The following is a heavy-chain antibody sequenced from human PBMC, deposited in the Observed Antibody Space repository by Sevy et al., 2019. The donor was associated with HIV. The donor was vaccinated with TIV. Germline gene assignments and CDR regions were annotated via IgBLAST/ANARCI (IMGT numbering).Heavy chain of an antibody. V-gene: IGHV3-21*01. CDR3: ARPYGSGSWEAFDL. CDR2: ISFSNNYI. D-gene: IGHD3-10*01. Sequence: GGSLRLSCAASGFTFSTYTMNWVRQAPGKGLEWVSSISFSNNYIYYRDSVKGRFTISRDNSKNSVYLEMNSLRAEDTAVYYCARPYGSGSWEAFDLWGQGTLVTVSS. J-gene: IGHJ3*01. CDR1: GFTFSTYT.